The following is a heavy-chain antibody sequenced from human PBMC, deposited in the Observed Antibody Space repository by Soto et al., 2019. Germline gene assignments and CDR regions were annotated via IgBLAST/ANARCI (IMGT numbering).Heavy chain of an antibody. V-gene: IGHV1-8*01. Sequence: ASVKVSCKASGYSFTNNDVTWVRQATGQGLEWMGWMNPGSGDTGYAQKFQGRVTMTRDISVATAYMELSSLRSDDTAIYYCARMATFGSLNWFDPWGQGTLVTVSS. CDR2: MNPGSGDT. J-gene: IGHJ5*02. CDR3: ARMATFGSLNWFDP. CDR1: GYSFTNND. D-gene: IGHD3-16*01.